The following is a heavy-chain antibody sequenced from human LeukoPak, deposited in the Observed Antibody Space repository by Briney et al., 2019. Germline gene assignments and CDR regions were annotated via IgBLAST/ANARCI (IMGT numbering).Heavy chain of an antibody. J-gene: IGHJ4*02. V-gene: IGHV4-34*01. CDR1: GGSFSGYY. Sequence: SETLSLTCAVYGGSFSGYYWSWIRQPPGKGLEWIGEINHSGSTNYNPSLKSRVTISVDTSKNQFSLKLSSVTAADTAVYYCARGDRADGTYSFAYWGQGTLVTVSS. CDR3: ARGDRADGTYSFAY. CDR2: INHSGST. D-gene: IGHD1-1*01.